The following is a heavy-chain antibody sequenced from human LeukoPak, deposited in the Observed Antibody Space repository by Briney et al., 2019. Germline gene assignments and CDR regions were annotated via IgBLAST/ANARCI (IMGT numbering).Heavy chain of an antibody. J-gene: IGHJ4*02. D-gene: IGHD3-16*01. CDR3: VREGNWGY. Sequence: TGGSLRLSCAVSGVNVGDNLISWVRQAPGKGLQWLAVIFSSGNSFYADVAKGRFSIYRDNSKNIVYLQMNNLRLEDTATYYCVREGNWGYWGQGTLVTVSS. V-gene: IGHV3-53*01. CDR2: IFSSGNS. CDR1: GVNVGDNL.